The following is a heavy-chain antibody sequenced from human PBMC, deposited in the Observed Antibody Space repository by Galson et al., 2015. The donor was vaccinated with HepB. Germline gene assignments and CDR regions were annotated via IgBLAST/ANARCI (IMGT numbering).Heavy chain of an antibody. V-gene: IGHV3-23*01. J-gene: IGHJ4*02. CDR1: GFTFSSYA. CDR3: AKEGVDTAMVTGPYFDY. CDR2: ISGSGGST. Sequence: SLRLSCAASGFTFSSYAMSWVRQAPGKGLEWVSAISGSGGSTYYADSVKGRFTISRDNSKNTLYLQMNSLRAEDKAVYYCAKEGVDTAMVTGPYFDYWGQGTLVTVSS. D-gene: IGHD5-18*01.